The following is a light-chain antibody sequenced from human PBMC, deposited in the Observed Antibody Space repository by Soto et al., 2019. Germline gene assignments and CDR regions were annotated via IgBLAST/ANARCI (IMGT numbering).Light chain of an antibody. CDR1: QSVSSN. Sequence: EIVMTQSPATLSVSPGEGATLSCRASQSVSSNLAWYQQKPGQPPSLLIYDASTRATGIPARFSGSGSGTEFTLTIRSLQSEDFAVYYCQQYTSWPLTFGGGTKVDIK. CDR3: QQYTSWPLT. J-gene: IGKJ4*01. CDR2: DAS. V-gene: IGKV3D-15*01.